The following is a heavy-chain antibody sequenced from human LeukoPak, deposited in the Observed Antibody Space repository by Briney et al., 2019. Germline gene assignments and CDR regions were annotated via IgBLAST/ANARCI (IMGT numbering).Heavy chain of an antibody. CDR3: AKPEGEVVTPYDAFDI. CDR1: GFTFSTYW. CDR2: IGGSGGST. D-gene: IGHD2-15*01. J-gene: IGHJ3*02. Sequence: GGSLRLSCTASGFTFSTYWMSWVRQAPGKGLEWVSAIGGSGGSTYYADSVKGRFTISRDNSKNTLYLQMNSLRAEDTAVYYCAKPEGEVVTPYDAFDIWGQGTMVTVSS. V-gene: IGHV3-23*01.